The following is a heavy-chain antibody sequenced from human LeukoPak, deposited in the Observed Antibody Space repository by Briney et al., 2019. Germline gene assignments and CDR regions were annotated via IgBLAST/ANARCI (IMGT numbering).Heavy chain of an antibody. V-gene: IGHV1-2*02. CDR3: ARDQYYYDSSGYHGDDI. CDR1: GYTFTGYY. Sequence: GASVKVSCKASGYTFTGYYMHWVRQAPGQGLEWMGWINPNSGGTNYAQKFQGRVTMTRDTSISTAYVELSRLRSDDTAVYYCARDQYYYDSSGYHGDDIWGQGTMVTVSS. D-gene: IGHD3-22*01. J-gene: IGHJ3*02. CDR2: INPNSGGT.